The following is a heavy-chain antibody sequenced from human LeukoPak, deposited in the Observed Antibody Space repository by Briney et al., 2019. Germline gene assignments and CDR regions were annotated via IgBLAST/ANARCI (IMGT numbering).Heavy chain of an antibody. D-gene: IGHD3-10*01. CDR2: INEDGSVQ. CDR1: GFIFSDYW. V-gene: IGHV3-7*01. J-gene: IGHJ4*02. CDR3: ATRESSMARSH. Sequence: PGGSLRLSRAASGFIFSDYWMNWVRQVPGKGLQWVANINEDGSVQDYVASVRGRFFISRDNAKNSLYLQMNSLRVEDAAIYYCATRESSMARSHWGQGTLVTVSS.